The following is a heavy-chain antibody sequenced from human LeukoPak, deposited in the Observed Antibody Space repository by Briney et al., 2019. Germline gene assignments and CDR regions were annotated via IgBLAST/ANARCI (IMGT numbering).Heavy chain of an antibody. D-gene: IGHD3-10*01. Sequence: GGSLRLSCAASGFTFNSYAMSWVRQAPGKGLEWVSAIIGTGGYTYYADSVEGRFTVSRDNSKNTVYLQMNSLRAEDTAIYYCAKRKSGSSGLYYFDYWGQGTLVTVYS. V-gene: IGHV3-23*01. CDR3: AKRKSGSSGLYYFDY. CDR1: GFTFNSYA. CDR2: IIGTGGYT. J-gene: IGHJ4*02.